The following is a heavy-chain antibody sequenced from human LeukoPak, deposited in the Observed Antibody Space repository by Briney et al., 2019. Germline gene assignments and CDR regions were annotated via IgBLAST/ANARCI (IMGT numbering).Heavy chain of an antibody. Sequence: HPGGSLRLSCAASGFTFSSYGMHWVRQAPGKGLEWVAFIRYAGSNKYYADSAKDRFTNSRDNSKNTLYLQMNSLRDEDTAVYYCAKDLTAAGRSYFQHWGQGTLVTVSS. CDR1: GFTFSSYG. CDR2: IRYAGSNK. V-gene: IGHV3-30*02. J-gene: IGHJ1*01. CDR3: AKDLTAAGRSYFQH. D-gene: IGHD6-13*01.